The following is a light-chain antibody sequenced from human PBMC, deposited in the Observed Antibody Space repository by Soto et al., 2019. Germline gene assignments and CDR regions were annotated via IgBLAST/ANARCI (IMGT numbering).Light chain of an antibody. CDR2: DVT. V-gene: IGLV2-14*01. J-gene: IGLJ1*01. CDR1: SSDVGGYNY. Sequence: QSVLTQPASVSGSPGQSITISCTGTSSDVGGYNYVSWYQQHPGKGPNLMIYDVTNRPSGVSNHFSGSKSGNTASLTISGLQAEDEADYYCSSYTSSSTLYVFGTGTKVTVL. CDR3: SSYTSSSTLYV.